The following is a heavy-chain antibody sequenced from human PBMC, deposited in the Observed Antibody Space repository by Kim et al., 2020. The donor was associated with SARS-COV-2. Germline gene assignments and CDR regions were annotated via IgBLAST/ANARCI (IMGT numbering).Heavy chain of an antibody. J-gene: IGHJ5*02. CDR1: GFTFSSYS. D-gene: IGHD2-15*01. CDR2: ISSSSSYI. Sequence: GGSLRLSCAASGFTFSSYSMNWVRQAPGKGLEWVSSISSSSSYIYYADSVKGRFTISRDNAKNSLYLQMNSLRAEDTAVYYCARVRVAAPNWFDPWGQGTLVTVSS. V-gene: IGHV3-21*01. CDR3: ARVRVAAPNWFDP.